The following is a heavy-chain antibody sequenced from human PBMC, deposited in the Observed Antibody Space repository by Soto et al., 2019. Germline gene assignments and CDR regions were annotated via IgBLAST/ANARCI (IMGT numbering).Heavy chain of an antibody. J-gene: IGHJ5*02. D-gene: IGHD3-3*01. Sequence: GASVKVSCKASGYTYTRYDINWVRQATGQGLEWMGWMNPNSGNTGYAQKFQGRVTMTRNTSISTAYMELSSLRSEDTAVYYCASLLRFLDPRSWFDPWGQRTRVLVFS. CDR1: GYTYTRYD. CDR2: MNPNSGNT. V-gene: IGHV1-8*01. CDR3: ASLLRFLDPRSWFDP.